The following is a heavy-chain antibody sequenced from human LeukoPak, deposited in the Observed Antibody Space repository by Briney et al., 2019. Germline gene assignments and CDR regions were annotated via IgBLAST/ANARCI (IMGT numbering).Heavy chain of an antibody. Sequence: GASVKVSCKASGYTFTGYYMHWMRQAPGQGLEWMGWINPNSGGTNYAQKFQGRVTMTRDTSTSTVYMELSGLRSEDTAVYYCARGYTWGSWSFYIDHWGQGTLVTVSS. J-gene: IGHJ4*02. CDR1: GYTFTGYY. CDR3: ARGYTWGSWSFYIDH. V-gene: IGHV1-2*02. D-gene: IGHD1-26*01. CDR2: INPNSGGT.